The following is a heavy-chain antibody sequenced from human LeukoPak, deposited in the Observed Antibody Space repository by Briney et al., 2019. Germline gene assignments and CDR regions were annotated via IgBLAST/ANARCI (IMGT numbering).Heavy chain of an antibody. V-gene: IGHV1-24*01. D-gene: IGHD2-21*01. CDR2: FDPEDGET. Sequence: GASVKVSCKVSGYTLTELSMHWVRQAPGKGLEWMGGFDPEDGETIYAQKFQGRVTITTDESTSTAYMELSSLRSEDTAVYYCARGRTGDHDAFDIWGQGTMVTVSS. J-gene: IGHJ3*02. CDR3: ARGRTGDHDAFDI. CDR1: GYTLTELS.